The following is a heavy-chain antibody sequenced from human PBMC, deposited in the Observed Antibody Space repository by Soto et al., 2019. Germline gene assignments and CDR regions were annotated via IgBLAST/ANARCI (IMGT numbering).Heavy chain of an antibody. V-gene: IGHV1-69*13. J-gene: IGHJ6*02. CDR1: GGTFSSYA. CDR2: IIPIFGTA. Sequence: SVKVSCKASGGTFSSYAISWVRQAPGQGLEWMGGIIPIFGTANYAQKFQGRVTITADESTSTAYMELSSLRSEDTAVYYCARGGYGGNSYYYYYGMDVWGQGTTVTVSS. CDR3: ARGGYGGNSYYYYYGMDV. D-gene: IGHD4-17*01.